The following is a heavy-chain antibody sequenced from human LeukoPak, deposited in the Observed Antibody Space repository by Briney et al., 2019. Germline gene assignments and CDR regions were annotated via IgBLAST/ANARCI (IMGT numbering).Heavy chain of an antibody. CDR1: GGSISSSSYS. J-gene: IGHJ4*02. CDR3: ACRPIVVVTFYY. CDR2: IYYSGST. D-gene: IGHD3-22*01. V-gene: IGHV4-39*01. Sequence: SETLSLTCTVSGGSISSSSYSWGWIRQPPGKGLEWIGSIYYSGSTYYNPSLKSRVTISVDTSKNQFSLKLSSVTAADTAVYYCACRPIVVVTFYYWGQGTLVTVSS.